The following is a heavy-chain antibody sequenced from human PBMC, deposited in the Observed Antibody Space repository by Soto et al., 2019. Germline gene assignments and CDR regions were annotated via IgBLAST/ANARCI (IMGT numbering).Heavy chain of an antibody. J-gene: IGHJ5*02. CDR3: ARRFSYGGNWFDP. CDR2: IYYSGST. CDR1: GGSISSSSYY. D-gene: IGHD3-10*01. Sequence: SSETLTLTCTVSGGSISSSSYYWGWIRQPPGKGLEWIGSIYYSGSTYYNPSLKSRVTISVDTSKNQFSLKLSSVTAADTAVYYCARRFSYGGNWFDPWGQGTLVTVS. V-gene: IGHV4-39*01.